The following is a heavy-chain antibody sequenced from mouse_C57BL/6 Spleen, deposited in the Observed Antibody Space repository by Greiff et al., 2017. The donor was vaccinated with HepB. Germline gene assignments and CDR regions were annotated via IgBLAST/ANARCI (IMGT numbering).Heavy chain of an antibody. J-gene: IGHJ4*01. CDR2: ISDGGSYT. CDR1: GFTFSSYA. V-gene: IGHV5-4*01. CDR3: ARDRGGSYAMDY. D-gene: IGHD3-3*01. Sequence: EVKLMESGGGLVKPGGSLKLSCAASGFTFSSYAMSWVRQTPEKRLEWVATISDGGSYTYYPDNVKGRFTISRDNAKNNLYLQMSQLKSEDTAMYYCARDRGGSYAMDYWGQGTSVTVSS.